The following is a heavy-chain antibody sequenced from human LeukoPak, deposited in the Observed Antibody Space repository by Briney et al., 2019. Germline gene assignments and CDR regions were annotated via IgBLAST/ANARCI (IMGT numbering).Heavy chain of an antibody. V-gene: IGHV1-46*01. D-gene: IGHD3-3*01. J-gene: IGHJ6*03. CDR3: ARDGGDDFWSGYQLTHYYMDV. Sequence: ASVKVSCKASGYTFTSYYLHWVRQAPGQGLEWMGIINPSGGSTSYAQKFLGRVTMTSDMSTTTVYMELSSLRSEDMAVYYCARDGGDDFWSGYQLTHYYMDVWGKGTTVTVSS. CDR2: INPSGGST. CDR1: GYTFTSYY.